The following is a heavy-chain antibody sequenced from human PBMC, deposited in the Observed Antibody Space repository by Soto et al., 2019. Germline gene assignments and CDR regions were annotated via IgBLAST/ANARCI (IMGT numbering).Heavy chain of an antibody. J-gene: IGHJ4*02. V-gene: IGHV1-69*06. Sequence: QVQVVQSGAEVKKPGSSVKVSCQTPAGTFSNFAINWVRQAPGQGLEWMGEIIPFFNKANYAGNFQGRVTITADKSSGTAYMELRSLRSDDTAMFYCARGGAGVAFDSWGQGTLVTVSS. CDR3: ARGGAGVAFDS. CDR2: IIPFFNKA. CDR1: AGTFSNFA. D-gene: IGHD3-16*01.